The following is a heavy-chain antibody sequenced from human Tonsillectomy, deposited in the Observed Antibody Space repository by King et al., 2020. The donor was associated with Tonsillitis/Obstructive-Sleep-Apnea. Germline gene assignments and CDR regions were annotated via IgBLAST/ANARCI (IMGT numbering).Heavy chain of an antibody. V-gene: IGHV3-11*05. CDR1: GFTFSDYY. D-gene: IGHD6-19*01. Sequence: VQLVESGGGLVKPGGSLRLTCTGSGFTFSDYYISWIRQAPGKGLEWLSYISGNSLYTSYADSLKGRFVVSRDNAKKSVYLQMDNLRVEDTAVYYCARDFKQSGWFDPWGLGTLVTVSS. CDR3: ARDFKQSGWFDP. CDR2: ISGNSLYT. J-gene: IGHJ5*02.